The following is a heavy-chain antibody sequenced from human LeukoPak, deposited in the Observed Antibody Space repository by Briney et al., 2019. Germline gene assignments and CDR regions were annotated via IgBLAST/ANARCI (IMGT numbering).Heavy chain of an antibody. Sequence: GGSLRLSCAASGFTVSSYAMHWVRQSPGKGLEWVAVISYDGSNKYYADSVKGRFTISRDNSKNTLYLQMNSLRAEDTAVYYCARSTLTYDSSGLHFDYWGQGTLVTVSS. V-gene: IGHV3-30*01. CDR2: ISYDGSNK. J-gene: IGHJ4*02. D-gene: IGHD3-22*01. CDR1: GFTVSSYA. CDR3: ARSTLTYDSSGLHFDY.